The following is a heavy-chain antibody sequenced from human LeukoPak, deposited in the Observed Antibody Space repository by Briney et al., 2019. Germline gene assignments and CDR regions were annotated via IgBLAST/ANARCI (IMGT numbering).Heavy chain of an antibody. J-gene: IGHJ4*02. CDR2: ISGSGDNT. Sequence: GSLRLSCAASGFSFNSDWMDWVRQAPGKGLEWVSGISGSGDNTYYADSVKGRFTISRDNSKNTLYVQVNSLGTEDTAAYYCAKGSYYDSSGSFYFDYWGQGTLVTVSS. V-gene: IGHV3-23*01. D-gene: IGHD3-22*01. CDR3: AKGSYYDSSGSFYFDY. CDR1: GFSFNSDW.